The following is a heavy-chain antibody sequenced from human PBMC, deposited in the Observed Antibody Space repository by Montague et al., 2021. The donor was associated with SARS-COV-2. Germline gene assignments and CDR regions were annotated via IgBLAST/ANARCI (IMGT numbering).Heavy chain of an antibody. CDR1: GGSFSGFY. CDR2: INLSGSI. Sequence: SETLSLTCAVSGGSFSGFYWSCLRQLPAERLQWMVEINLSGSITYNPSLQSRLAILVDASKNHFPLMLTSVTAADTAVYYYGGGEEGVNMVLAVLGFYYYMDVWGKGTMVTVSS. D-gene: IGHD2-8*02. V-gene: IGHV4-34*01. J-gene: IGHJ6*03. CDR3: GGGEEGVNMVLAVLGFYYYMDV.